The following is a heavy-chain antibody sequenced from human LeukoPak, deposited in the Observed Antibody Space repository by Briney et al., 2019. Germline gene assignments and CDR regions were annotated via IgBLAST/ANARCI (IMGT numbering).Heavy chain of an antibody. J-gene: IGHJ6*03. CDR1: GYTFTGYY. D-gene: IGHD2-8*01. V-gene: IGHV1-2*02. CDR3: ASELMVTRGDDYYYYMDV. CDR2: SNPNSGGT. Sequence: SVKVSRTPSGYTFTGYYMHWVRQAPGQGLEGMGWSNPNSGGTNYAQKFQGRVTMTRDTSISTAYMELSRLRSDDTAVYYCASELMVTRGDDYYYYMDVWGKGTTVTVSS.